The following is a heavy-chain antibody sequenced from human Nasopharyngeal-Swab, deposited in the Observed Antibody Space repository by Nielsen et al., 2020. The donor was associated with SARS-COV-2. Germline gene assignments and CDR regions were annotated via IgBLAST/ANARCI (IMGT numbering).Heavy chain of an antibody. J-gene: IGHJ4*02. CDR1: GFTFSSYS. CDR2: ISSSSSYI. D-gene: IGHD3-22*01. V-gene: IGHV3-21*04. Sequence: GESLKISCAASGFTFSSYSMNWVRQAPGKGLEWVSSISSSSSYIYYADSVKGRFTISRDNAKNSLYLQMNSLRAEDTAVYYCARAWSCDSSGCYFDYWGQGTLVTVSS. CDR3: ARAWSCDSSGCYFDY.